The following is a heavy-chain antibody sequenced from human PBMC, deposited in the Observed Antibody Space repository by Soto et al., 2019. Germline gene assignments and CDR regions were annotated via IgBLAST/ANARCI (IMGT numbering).Heavy chain of an antibody. CDR3: AREYTTSARTTYYYYCMDV. CDR2: IKQDGSEK. V-gene: IGHV3-7*03. J-gene: IGHJ6*02. CDR1: GFTFSSYW. Sequence: PRGSVRLPCAASGFTFSSYWMSWVRQAPGKGLEGVANIKQDGSEKYYVDSVKGRLTIARDNAKNSLYLQMNSLRAEDTAVYYCAREYTTSARTTYYYYCMDVWGQGTTVTVSS. D-gene: IGHD6-6*01.